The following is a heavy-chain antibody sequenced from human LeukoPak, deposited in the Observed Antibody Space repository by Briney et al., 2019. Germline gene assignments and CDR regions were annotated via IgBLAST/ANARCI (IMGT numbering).Heavy chain of an antibody. J-gene: IGHJ3*02. V-gene: IGHV1-8*01. D-gene: IGHD6-19*01. CDR3: ARGGIAVAVAAVDAFDI. CDR2: MNPNSGNT. CDR1: GYTFTSYD. Sequence: ASVKVSCKASGYTFTSYDTNWVRQATGQGLEWMGWMNPNSGNTGYAQKFQGRVTMTRNTSISTAYMELSSLRSEDTAVYYCARGGIAVAVAAVDAFDIWGQGTMVTVSS.